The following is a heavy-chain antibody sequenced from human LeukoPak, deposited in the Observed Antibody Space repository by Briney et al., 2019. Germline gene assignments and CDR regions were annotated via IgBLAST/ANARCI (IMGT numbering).Heavy chain of an antibody. V-gene: IGHV3-53*01. J-gene: IGHJ4*02. Sequence: GGSLILSCAASGVTVSNSFMSWVRQAPGKGLEWVSVIYGGGSTYYADSVKGRFTISRDNSKNTLYLQMNSLRAEDTAVYYCAPDELYCSSTSCSIPLFDYWGQGTLVTVSS. CDR3: APDELYCSSTSCSIPLFDY. D-gene: IGHD2-2*01. CDR1: GVTVSNSF. CDR2: IYGGGST.